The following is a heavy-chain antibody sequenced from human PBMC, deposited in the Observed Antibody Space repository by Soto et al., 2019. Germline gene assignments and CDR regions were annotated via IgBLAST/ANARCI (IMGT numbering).Heavy chain of an antibody. J-gene: IGHJ6*02. D-gene: IGHD1-26*01. V-gene: IGHV1-18*01. CDR2: ISAYNGNT. CDR1: GYTFTSYG. CDR3: ARVNSGSSIYYYYYGMDV. Sequence: GASVNVSCKASGYTFTSYGISWVRQAPGQGLEWMGWISAYNGNTNYAQKLQGRVTMTTDTSTSTAYMELRSLRSDDTAVYYCARVNSGSSIYYYYYGMDVWGQGTTVTVSS.